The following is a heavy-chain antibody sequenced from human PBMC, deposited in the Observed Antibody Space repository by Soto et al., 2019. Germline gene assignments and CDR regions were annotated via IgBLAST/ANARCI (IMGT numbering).Heavy chain of an antibody. V-gene: IGHV3-21*01. CDR3: ARVYLGCSSTTCLFYFDY. Sequence: PGGSLRLSCAASGFSFSTYAMNWVRQAPGKGLEWVSSISNSGSFIYYADSVKGRFTISRDNPKNSLYLQMNSLRAEDTAVYYCARVYLGCSSTTCLFYFDYWGQGTLVTVSS. CDR1: GFSFSTYA. J-gene: IGHJ4*02. D-gene: IGHD2-2*01. CDR2: ISNSGSFI.